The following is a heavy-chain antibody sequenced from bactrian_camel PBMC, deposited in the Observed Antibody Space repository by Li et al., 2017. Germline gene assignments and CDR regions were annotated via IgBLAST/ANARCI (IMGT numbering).Heavy chain of an antibody. V-gene: IGHV3S40*01. D-gene: IGHD1*01. Sequence: VQLVESGGSLVQPGGSLRLSCVASRFTFSHYYMSWVRQAPGKEREGVAVIHSEGHYTRYADSVKGRFTLSQDNAKNTVYLQMTNLKTEDTAMYYCAAKPTAFRGDCLNPVGSVFSSWCQGTQVTVS. CDR2: IHSEGHYT. CDR1: RFTFSHYY. J-gene: IGHJ6*01. CDR3: AAKPTAFRGDCLNPVGSVFSS.